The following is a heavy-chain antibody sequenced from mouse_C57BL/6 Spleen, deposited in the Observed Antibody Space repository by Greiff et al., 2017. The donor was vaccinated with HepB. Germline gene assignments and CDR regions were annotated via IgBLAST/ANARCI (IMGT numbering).Heavy chain of an antibody. J-gene: IGHJ2*01. CDR3: ARGGDYGSSLYYFDY. CDR1: GYTFTSYW. D-gene: IGHD1-1*01. Sequence: VQLQQPGAELVKPGASVKMSCKASGYTFTSYWITWVKQRPGQGLEWIGDIYPGRGSTNYNEKFKSKATLTVDTSSSTAYMQLSSLTSEDSAVYYCARGGDYGSSLYYFDYWGQGTTLTVSS. V-gene: IGHV1-55*01. CDR2: IYPGRGST.